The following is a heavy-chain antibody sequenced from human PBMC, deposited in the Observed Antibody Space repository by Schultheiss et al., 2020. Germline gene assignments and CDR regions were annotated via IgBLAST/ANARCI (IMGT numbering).Heavy chain of an antibody. CDR2: IYPGDSDT. J-gene: IGHJ4*02. CDR3: ARFTERVYSYGSIYFDY. Sequence: GESLKISCKGSGYSFTSYWIGWVRQMPGKGLEWMGIIYPGDSDTRYSPSFQGQVTISADKSISTAYLQWSSLKASDTAMYYCARFTERVYSYGSIYFDYWGQGTLVTVSS. CDR1: GYSFTSYW. V-gene: IGHV5-51*01. D-gene: IGHD5-18*01.